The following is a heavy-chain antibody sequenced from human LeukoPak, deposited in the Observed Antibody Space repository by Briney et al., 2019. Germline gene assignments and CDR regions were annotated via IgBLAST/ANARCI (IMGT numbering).Heavy chain of an antibody. CDR1: GGSFSGYY. CDR2: IKHSGST. D-gene: IGHD5-18*01. Sequence: PSETLSLTCAVYGGSFSGYYWSWIRQPPGKGLEWIGEIKHSGSTNYNPSLKSRVTISVDTSKNQFSLKLSSVTAADTAVYYCASTEIVRGYSYGYRPYYFDYWGQGTLVTVSS. V-gene: IGHV4-34*01. J-gene: IGHJ4*02. CDR3: ASTEIVRGYSYGYRPYYFDY.